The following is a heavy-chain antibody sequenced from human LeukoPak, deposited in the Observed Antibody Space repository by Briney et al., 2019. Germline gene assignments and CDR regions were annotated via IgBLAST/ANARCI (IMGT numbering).Heavy chain of an antibody. D-gene: IGHD3-10*01. J-gene: IGHJ4*02. Sequence: GSLRPSCAASGFTFSSYAMSWVRQAPGKGLEWGSAISGSGGSTYYADSVKGRFTISRDDSKNTLYLQMNSLRAEDTAVYYCAKALWFGDEGFDYWGQGTLVTVSS. CDR3: AKALWFGDEGFDY. CDR2: ISGSGGST. V-gene: IGHV3-23*01. CDR1: GFTFSSYA.